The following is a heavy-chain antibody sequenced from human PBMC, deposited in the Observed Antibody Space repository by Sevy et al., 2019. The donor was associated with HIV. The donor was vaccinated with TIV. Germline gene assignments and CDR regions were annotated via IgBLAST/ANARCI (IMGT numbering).Heavy chain of an antibody. J-gene: IGHJ6*02. D-gene: IGHD3-10*01. CDR2: IKQDGSEK. CDR1: GFTFSSYW. CDR3: ARDPSGSGSYYNPLYYGMDV. V-gene: IGHV3-7*01. Sequence: GGSLRLSCAASGFTFSSYWMSWVRQAPGKGLEWVANIKQDGSEKYYVDSVKGRFTISRDNAKNSLYLQMNSLRAEDTAGYYCARDPSGSGSYYNPLYYGMDVWGQGTTVTVSS.